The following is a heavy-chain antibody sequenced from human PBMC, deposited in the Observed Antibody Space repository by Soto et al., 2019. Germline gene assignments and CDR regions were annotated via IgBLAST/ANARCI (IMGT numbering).Heavy chain of an antibody. CDR2: ISSDGGST. CDR3: VKAPLDDSSGPPLDY. D-gene: IGHD3-22*01. V-gene: IGHV3-64D*06. J-gene: IGHJ4*02. CDR1: GFTFSSYA. Sequence: LRLSCSASGFTFSSYAMHWVRQAPGKGLEYVSAISSDGGSTYYADSVKVRFTISRDNSKNTLYLQMSSLRAEDTAVYYCVKAPLDDSSGPPLDYWGQGTMVTVSS.